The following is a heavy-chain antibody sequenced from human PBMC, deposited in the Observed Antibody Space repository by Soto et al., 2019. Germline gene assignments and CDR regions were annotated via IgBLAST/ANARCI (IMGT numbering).Heavy chain of an antibody. CDR3: ARATIVLVPAAMVSHWFDP. CDR2: IYYSGST. Sequence: QVQLQESGPGLVKPSQTLSLTCTVSGGSISSGDYYWSWIRQPPGKGLEWIGYIYYSGSTYYNPSLKSRVTISVDTSKNQFSLKLSSVTAPDTAVYYCARATIVLVPAAMVSHWFDPWGQGTLVTVSS. D-gene: IGHD2-2*01. V-gene: IGHV4-30-4*01. J-gene: IGHJ5*02. CDR1: GGSISSGDYY.